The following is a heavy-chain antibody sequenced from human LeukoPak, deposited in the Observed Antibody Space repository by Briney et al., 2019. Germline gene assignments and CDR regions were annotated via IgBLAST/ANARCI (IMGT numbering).Heavy chain of an antibody. J-gene: IGHJ4*02. D-gene: IGHD1-26*01. Sequence: PGGSLRLSCAASGFTFSSYAMHWVRQAPGKGLEWLSIIYSGGSTYYADSVKGRFTISRDNSKNTLYLQMSSLRAEDTAVYYCARDEWELLRAYWGQGTLVTVSS. CDR3: ARDEWELLRAY. CDR2: IYSGGST. CDR1: GFTFSSYA. V-gene: IGHV3-66*02.